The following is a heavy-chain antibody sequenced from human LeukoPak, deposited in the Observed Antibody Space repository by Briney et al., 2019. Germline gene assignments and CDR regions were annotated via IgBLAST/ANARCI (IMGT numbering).Heavy chain of an antibody. J-gene: IGHJ3*02. CDR3: ARDRRVGGWGGAFDM. CDR1: GFTFSDYN. V-gene: IGHV3-11*04. D-gene: IGHD6-19*01. CDR2: ISRSGSTK. Sequence: GGSLRLSCAASGFTFSDYNMRWIRQAPGKGLEWVSSISRSGSTKYYADSVKGRFTISRDNAKNSLYLQMNSLRAEDTAVYYCARDRRVGGWGGAFDMWGHGTQVTVSS.